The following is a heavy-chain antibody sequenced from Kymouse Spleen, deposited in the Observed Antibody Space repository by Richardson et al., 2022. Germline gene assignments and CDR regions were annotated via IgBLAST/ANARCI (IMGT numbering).Heavy chain of an antibody. V-gene: IGHV6-1*01. CDR3: ARSPRYNWNYGGYYYYGMDV. CDR2: TYYRSKWYN. J-gene: IGHJ6*02. D-gene: IGHD1-7*01. Sequence: QVQLQQSGPGLVKPSQTLSLTCAISGDSVSSNSAAWNWIRQSPSRGLEWLGRTYYRSKWYNDYAVSVKSRITINPDTSKNQFSLQLNSVTPEDTAVYYCARSPRYNWNYGGYYYYGMDVWGQGTTVTVSS. CDR1: GDSVSSNSAA.